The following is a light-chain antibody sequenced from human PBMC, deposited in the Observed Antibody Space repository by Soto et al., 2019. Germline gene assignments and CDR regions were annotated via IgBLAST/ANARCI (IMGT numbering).Light chain of an antibody. V-gene: IGKV1-5*01. CDR2: DAS. Sequence: DIQMTQSPSTLSASVGDRFPITCRASQSISSWLAWYQQRPGQAPTLLIYDASTVQSGVPARFSGSGSGTEFTLTISSLQPDDSATYYCQHYSLYSPWTFGQGTKVDIK. J-gene: IGKJ1*01. CDR3: QHYSLYSPWT. CDR1: QSISSW.